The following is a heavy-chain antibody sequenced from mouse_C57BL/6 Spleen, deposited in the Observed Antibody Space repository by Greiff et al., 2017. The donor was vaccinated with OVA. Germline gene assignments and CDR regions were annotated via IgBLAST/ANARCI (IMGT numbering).Heavy chain of an antibody. CDR2: ISSGGDYI. CDR3: TRDRYGYGYFDY. J-gene: IGHJ2*01. Sequence: EVHLVESGEGLVKPGGSLKLSCAASGFTFSSYAMSWVRQTPEKRLEWVAYISSGGDYIYYADTVKGRFTISRDNARNTLYLQMSSLKSEDTAMYYCTRDRYGYGYFDYWGQGTTLTVSS. D-gene: IGHD2-2*01. CDR1: GFTFSSYA. V-gene: IGHV5-9-1*02.